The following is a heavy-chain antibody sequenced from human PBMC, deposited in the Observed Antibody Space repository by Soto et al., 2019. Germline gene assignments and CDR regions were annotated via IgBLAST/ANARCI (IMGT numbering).Heavy chain of an antibody. D-gene: IGHD3-22*01. CDR2: IYYSGST. J-gene: IGHJ4*02. CDR3: ARAPPSPYDSSGYPYYFDY. CDR1: GGSISSGGYY. V-gene: IGHV4-31*03. Sequence: SETLSLTCTVSGGSISSGGYYWSWIRQHPGKGLEWIGYIYYSGSTYYNPSLKSRVTISVDTSKNQFSLKLSSVTAADTAVYYCARAPPSPYDSSGYPYYFDYWGQGTLVTVSS.